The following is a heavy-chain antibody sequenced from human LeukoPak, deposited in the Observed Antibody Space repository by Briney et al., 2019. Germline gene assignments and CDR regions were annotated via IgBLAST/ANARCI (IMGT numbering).Heavy chain of an antibody. D-gene: IGHD3-10*01. V-gene: IGHV3-11*01. CDR2: ISDSGSTI. CDR3: AREMEGDYGSGTFFDL. J-gene: IGHJ4*02. Sequence: GGSLRLSCAASEFVFSDYYMSWIRQAPGKGLEWVSYISDSGSTIYYADSVKGRFTISRDNVKNLLYLQMNGLRAKDTAVYYCAREMEGDYGSGTFFDLWGQGNMVTVSS. CDR1: EFVFSDYY.